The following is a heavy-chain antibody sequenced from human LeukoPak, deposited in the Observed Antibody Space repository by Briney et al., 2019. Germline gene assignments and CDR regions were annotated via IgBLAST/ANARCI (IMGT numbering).Heavy chain of an antibody. J-gene: IGHJ4*02. CDR2: ISYDGSNK. D-gene: IGHD2-8*01. V-gene: IGHV3-30*18. Sequence: GRSLRLSCAASGFTFSSYGMHWVRQAPGKGLEWVAVISYDGSNKYYADSVKGRFTISRDNSKNTLYLQMNSLRAEDTVVYYWEKVPLHFTKVVCYFFDYGGQEPRVTVP. CDR1: GFTFSSYG. CDR3: EKVPLHFTKVVCYFFDY.